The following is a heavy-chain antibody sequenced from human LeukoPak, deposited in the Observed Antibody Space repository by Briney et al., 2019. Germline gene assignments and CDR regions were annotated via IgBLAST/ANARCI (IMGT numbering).Heavy chain of an antibody. D-gene: IGHD5-24*01. CDR1: GYTFTSNY. J-gene: IGHJ5*02. CDR2: ISPSGGST. V-gene: IGHV1-46*01. Sequence: ASVKVSCKAFGYTFTSNYMHWVRQAPGQGPEWMGVISPSGGSTTYAQKFQGRVTLTRDMSTSTDYLELSSPRSEDTAVYYCARDNSVRDEAWWFNPWGQGTLVIVSS. CDR3: ARDNSVRDEAWWFNP.